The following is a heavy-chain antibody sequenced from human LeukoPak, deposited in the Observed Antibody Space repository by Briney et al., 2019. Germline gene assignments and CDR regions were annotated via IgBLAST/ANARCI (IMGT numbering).Heavy chain of an antibody. J-gene: IGHJ3*02. CDR1: GGSISSYY. D-gene: IGHD7-27*01. CDR2: IYYSGST. V-gene: IGHV4-59*01. Sequence: SEALSLTCTVSGGSISSYYWSWIRQPPGKGLEWIGYIYYSGSTNYNPSLKSRVTISVDTSKNQFSLKLSSVTAADTAVYYCARVGLTGDSYAFDIWGQGTMVTVSS. CDR3: ARVGLTGDSYAFDI.